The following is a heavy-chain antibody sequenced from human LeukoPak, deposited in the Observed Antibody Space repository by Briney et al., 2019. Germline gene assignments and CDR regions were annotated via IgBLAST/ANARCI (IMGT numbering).Heavy chain of an antibody. J-gene: IGHJ4*02. CDR1: GGSISSGGYS. V-gene: IGHV4-30-2*01. D-gene: IGHD2-2*01. CDR2: IYHSGST. CDR3: ARVARGSIVVVPAALDY. Sequence: SQTLSLTCAVSGGSISSGGYSWSWIRQPPGKGLEWIGYIYHSGSTYYNPSLKSRVTISVDRSKNQFSLKLSSVTAADTAVYYCARVARGSIVVVPAALDYWGQGTLVTVSS.